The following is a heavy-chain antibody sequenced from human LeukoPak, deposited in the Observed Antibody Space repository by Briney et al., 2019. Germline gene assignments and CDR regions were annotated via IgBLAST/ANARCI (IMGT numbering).Heavy chain of an antibody. Sequence: GGSLRLSCAASGFTFRSYGMHWVRQAPGKGLEWVAVMWYDGSNKYYADSVKGRFTISRDNSKNTLYLQMNSLRGEDTAVYYCAKGWSSGWPYYFDYWGQGTLVTVSS. CDR2: MWYDGSNK. D-gene: IGHD6-19*01. J-gene: IGHJ4*02. CDR1: GFTFRSYG. V-gene: IGHV3-33*06. CDR3: AKGWSSGWPYYFDY.